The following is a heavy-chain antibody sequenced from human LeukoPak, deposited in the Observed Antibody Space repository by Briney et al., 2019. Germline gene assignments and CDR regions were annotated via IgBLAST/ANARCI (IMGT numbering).Heavy chain of an antibody. V-gene: IGHV3-23*01. J-gene: IGHJ4*02. CDR1: GLTFSSHA. Sequence: GGSRRLSCAASGLTFSSHATSWARQPPGKGLEWGSSHVGTGMSRDYADSVKGRFTVSRDTSTNTVYVHMNSLSAEDTAVYYCARRGLYHDGLTGCVVYLHYWGQGTLVTVSS. CDR3: ARRGLYHDGLTGCVVYLHY. D-gene: IGHD3-9*01. CDR2: HVGTGMSR.